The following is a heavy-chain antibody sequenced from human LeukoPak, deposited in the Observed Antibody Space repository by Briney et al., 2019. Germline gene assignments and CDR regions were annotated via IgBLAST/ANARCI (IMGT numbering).Heavy chain of an antibody. CDR1: GGSISSSSYY. Sequence: PSETLSLTCTVSGGSISSSSYYWGWIRQPPGKGLEWIGSIYYSGSTYYNPSLKSRVTISVDMSKNQFSLKLSSVSAADTAVYYGARNNLEWLYTRWGQGTMVTVSS. V-gene: IGHV4-39*01. CDR2: IYYSGST. J-gene: IGHJ3*01. CDR3: ARNNLEWLYTR. D-gene: IGHD3-3*01.